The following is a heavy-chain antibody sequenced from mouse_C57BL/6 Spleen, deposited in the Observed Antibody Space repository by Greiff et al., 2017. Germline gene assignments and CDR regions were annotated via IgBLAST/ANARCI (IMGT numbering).Heavy chain of an antibody. D-gene: IGHD2-5*01. V-gene: IGHV1-52*01. CDR2: IDPSDSET. J-gene: IGHJ3*01. CDR1: GYTFTSYW. Sequence: QVQLQQPGAELVRPGSSVKLSCKASGYTFTSYWMHWVQQRPIQGLEWIGNIDPSDSETHYYQKFKDKATLTVDKSSSTAYMRLSSLTSEDSAVYYCARVNSNGFFAYWGQGTLVTVSA. CDR3: ARVNSNGFFAY.